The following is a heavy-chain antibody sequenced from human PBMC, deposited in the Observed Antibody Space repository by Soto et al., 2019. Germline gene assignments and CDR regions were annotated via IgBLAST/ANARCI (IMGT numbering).Heavy chain of an antibody. J-gene: IGHJ6*02. CDR3: ARGYGDWYYYGMDV. V-gene: IGHV4-59*01. CDR2: IYYSGST. Sequence: SETLSLTCTVSGGSISSYYWSWIRQPPGKGLERIGYIYYSGSTNYNPSLKSRVTISVDTSKNQFSLKLSSVTAADTAVYYCARGYGDWYYYGMDVWGQGNTVTVSS. CDR1: GGSISSYY. D-gene: IGHD4-17*01.